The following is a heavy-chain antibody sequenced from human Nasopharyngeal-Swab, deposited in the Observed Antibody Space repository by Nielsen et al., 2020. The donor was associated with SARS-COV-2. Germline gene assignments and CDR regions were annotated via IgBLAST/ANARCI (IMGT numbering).Heavy chain of an antibody. Sequence: LSLTCAASGFTFSSYWMSWVRQAPGKGLEWVANIKQDGSEKYYVDSVKGRFTISRDNAKNSLYLQMNSLRAEDTAVYYCARDWDYYDSSGFDYWGQGTLVTVSS. V-gene: IGHV3-7*01. D-gene: IGHD3-22*01. CDR2: IKQDGSEK. J-gene: IGHJ4*02. CDR3: ARDWDYYDSSGFDY. CDR1: GFTFSSYW.